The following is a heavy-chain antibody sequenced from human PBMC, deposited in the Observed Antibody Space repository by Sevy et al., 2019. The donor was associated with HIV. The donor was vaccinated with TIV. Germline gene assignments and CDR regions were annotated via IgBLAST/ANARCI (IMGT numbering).Heavy chain of an antibody. D-gene: IGHD3-22*01. CDR2: ISSSGSTI. CDR1: GFTFSDYY. J-gene: IGHJ4*02. V-gene: IGHV3-11*01. CDR3: ARDGYYYDSSGLILDY. Sequence: GGSLRLSCAASGFTFSDYYMSWIRQAPGKGLERVSYISSSGSTIYYADSVKGRFTISRDNAKNSLYLQMNSLRAEDTAVYYCARDGYYYDSSGLILDYWGQGTLVTVSS.